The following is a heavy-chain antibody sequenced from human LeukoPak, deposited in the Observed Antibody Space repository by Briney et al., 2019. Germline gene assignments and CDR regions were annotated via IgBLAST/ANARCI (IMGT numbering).Heavy chain of an antibody. CDR2: ITGSCGST. D-gene: IGHD2-21*02. CDR1: GFAFSSYT. CDR3: AKKTSYCGGDCYPYYFDH. V-gene: IGHV3-23*01. Sequence: PGGSLRLSCAASGFAFSSYTMGWARQAPGKGLEWVSAITGSCGSTYYADSVKGRFTISRDSSKNTLYLQMNSLRAEDTAVYYCAKKTSYCGGDCYPYYFDHWGQGTLVTVSS. J-gene: IGHJ4*02.